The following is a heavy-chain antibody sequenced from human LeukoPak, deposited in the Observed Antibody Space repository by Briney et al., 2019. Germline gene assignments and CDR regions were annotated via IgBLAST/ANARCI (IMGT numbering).Heavy chain of an antibody. CDR3: ASGVYYDSSGYSFEY. CDR2: IIPIFGTA. J-gene: IGHJ4*02. Sequence: GASVKVSCKASGGTFSSYGISWVRQAPGQGLEWMGGIIPIFGTANSAQKFQGRVTITADESTSTAYMELSSLRSEDTAVYYCASGVYYDSSGYSFEYWGQGTLVTVSS. D-gene: IGHD3-22*01. V-gene: IGHV1-69*13. CDR1: GGTFSSYG.